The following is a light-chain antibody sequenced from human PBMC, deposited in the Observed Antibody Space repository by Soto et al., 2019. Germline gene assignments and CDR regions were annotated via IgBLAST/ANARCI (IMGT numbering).Light chain of an antibody. CDR1: QSISSW. V-gene: IGKV1-5*01. CDR2: HAS. CDR3: QQYNTYSSLT. Sequence: DIQMTQSPSTLSASVGDRVTITCRASQSISSWLAWYQQKPGTAPKLLIYHASTLESGVPSRFSGSGSGTEFTLTISSLQPDDFATYYCQQYNTYSSLTFGGGTKVDIK. J-gene: IGKJ4*01.